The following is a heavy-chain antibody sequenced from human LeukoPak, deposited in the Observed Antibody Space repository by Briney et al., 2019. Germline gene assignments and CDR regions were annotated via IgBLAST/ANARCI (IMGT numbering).Heavy chain of an antibody. J-gene: IGHJ3*02. CDR1: GYTFTSYD. D-gene: IGHD1-26*01. V-gene: IGHV1-8*03. CDR2: MNPNSGNT. CDR3: ARGLFFSGSYHLGPDAFDI. Sequence: ASVKVSCKASGYTFTSYDINWVRQATGQGLEWMGWMNPNSGNTGYAQKFQGRVTITRNTSISTAYMELSSLRSEDTAVYYCARGLFFSGSYHLGPDAFDIWGQGTMVTVSS.